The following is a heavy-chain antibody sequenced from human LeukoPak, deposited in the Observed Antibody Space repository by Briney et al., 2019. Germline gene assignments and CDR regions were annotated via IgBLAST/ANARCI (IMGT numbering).Heavy chain of an antibody. CDR3: AKDLQSVPYCSSTSCYNYFDY. V-gene: IGHV3-30*18. J-gene: IGHJ4*02. Sequence: GGSLRLSCAASGFTFSSYGMHWVRQAPGKGLEWVAVISYDGSNKYYADSVRGRFTISRDNSKNTLYLQMNSLRAEDTALYYCAKDLQSVPYCSSTSCYNYFDYWGQGTLVTVSS. D-gene: IGHD2-2*02. CDR2: ISYDGSNK. CDR1: GFTFSSYG.